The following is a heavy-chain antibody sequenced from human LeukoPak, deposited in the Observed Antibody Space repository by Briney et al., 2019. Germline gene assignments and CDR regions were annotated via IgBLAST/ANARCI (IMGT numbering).Heavy chain of an antibody. CDR2: IYYSGST. CDR1: GGSISSSSYH. CDR3: ARPGIAVAGTLGYYYGMDV. J-gene: IGHJ6*02. Sequence: PSETLSLTCTVSGGSISSSSYHWGWIRQPPGKGLEWIGSIYYSGSTYYNPSLKSRVTISVDTSKDQFSLKLSSVTAADTAVYYCARPGIAVAGTLGYYYGMDVWGQGTTVTVSS. D-gene: IGHD6-19*01. V-gene: IGHV4-39*01.